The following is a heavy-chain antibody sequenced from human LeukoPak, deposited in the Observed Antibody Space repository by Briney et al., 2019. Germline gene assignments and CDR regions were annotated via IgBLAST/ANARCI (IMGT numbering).Heavy chain of an antibody. V-gene: IGHV4-30-4*01. Sequence: SETLSLTCTVSGGAISSGDYYWSWIRQPPGKGLEWIGYIYYSGSTYYNPSLKSRVTISVDTSKNQFSLKLSSVTAADTAVYYCGRAPLGRGYYDSSGYYHDAFDIWGQGTMVTVSS. J-gene: IGHJ3*02. CDR1: GGAISSGDYY. CDR3: GRAPLGRGYYDSSGYYHDAFDI. D-gene: IGHD3-22*01. CDR2: IYYSGST.